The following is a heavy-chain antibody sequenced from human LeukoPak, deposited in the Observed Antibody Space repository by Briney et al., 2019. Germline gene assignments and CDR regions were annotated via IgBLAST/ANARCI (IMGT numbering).Heavy chain of an antibody. J-gene: IGHJ4*02. D-gene: IGHD2-21*02. CDR2: IWFDGSNI. Sequence: GGSLRLSRGASGFTHLSYAMSWVRQAPGKGLEWVTSIWFDGSNIHYADSVKGRVIISRDNSKSALYLQMNSLRAEDTAIYYCASDSLPMAVTLLLDHGGRGALVTVSS. CDR3: ASDSLPMAVTLLLDH. CDR1: GFTHLSYA. V-gene: IGHV3-33*08.